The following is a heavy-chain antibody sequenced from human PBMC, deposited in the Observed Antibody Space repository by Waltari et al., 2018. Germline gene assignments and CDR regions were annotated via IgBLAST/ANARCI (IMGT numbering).Heavy chain of an antibody. Sequence: QVQLQESGPGLVKPSETLSLPCTVSGGSISSYYWSGVRQPPGKGLEWIGYLNYSGTTKYNPSLKSRVAVSVDTSKNQCSRKLTSVTAADTAVYYCARAYCGGDCPNKGVFDYWGQGTLVTVSS. CDR3: ARAYCGGDCPNKGVFDY. CDR2: LNYSGTT. J-gene: IGHJ4*02. D-gene: IGHD2-21*02. V-gene: IGHV4-59*01. CDR1: GGSISSYY.